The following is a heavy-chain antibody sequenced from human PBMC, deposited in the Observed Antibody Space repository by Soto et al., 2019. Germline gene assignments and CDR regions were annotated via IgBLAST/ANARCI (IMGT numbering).Heavy chain of an antibody. V-gene: IGHV4-39*01. D-gene: IGHD2-15*01. CDR1: GVSISSSSYY. Sequence: SETLSLTCTVSGVSISSSSYYWGWIRQPPGKGLEWIGSIYYSGSTYYNPSLKSRVTISVDTSKNQFSLKLSSVTAADTAVYYCARGGCSGGSCYTDYYYYMDVWGKGTTVTVSS. CDR2: IYYSGST. CDR3: ARGGCSGGSCYTDYYYYMDV. J-gene: IGHJ6*03.